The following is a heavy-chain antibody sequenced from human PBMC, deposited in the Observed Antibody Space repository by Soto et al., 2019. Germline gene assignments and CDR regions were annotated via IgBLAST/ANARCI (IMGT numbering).Heavy chain of an antibody. CDR2: IKNDGSEQ. CDR1: GFTFTVYY. J-gene: IGHJ4*02. CDR3: SRENWFQDY. D-gene: IGHD3-10*01. V-gene: IGHV3-7*03. Sequence: GGSLRLSCAASGFTFTVYYMTWVRQAPGKGLEWVASIKNDGSEQYYVDSVKGRFTISRDNAKNSLYLQMNSLRAGDTALYYCSRENWFQDYWGQGTLVTVSS.